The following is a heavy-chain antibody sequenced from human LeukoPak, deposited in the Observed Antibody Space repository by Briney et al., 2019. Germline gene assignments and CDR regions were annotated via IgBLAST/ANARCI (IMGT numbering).Heavy chain of an antibody. Sequence: SQTLSLTCTVSGGSISSGGYYWSWIRQHPGKGLEWIGYIYYSGSTYYNPSLKSRVTISVDTSKNQFSLKLSSVTAADTAVYYCARSPHSHSHWLDPWGQGTLVTVSS. V-gene: IGHV4-31*03. J-gene: IGHJ5*02. CDR2: IYYSGST. CDR3: ARSPHSHSHWLDP. CDR1: GGSISSGGYY.